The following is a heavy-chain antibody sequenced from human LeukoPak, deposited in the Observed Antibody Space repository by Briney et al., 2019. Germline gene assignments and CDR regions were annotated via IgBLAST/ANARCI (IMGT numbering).Heavy chain of an antibody. CDR2: IRYDGSNK. Sequence: GGSLRLSCAASGFTFSSHWMSWVRQAPGKGLEWVAFIRYDGSNKYYADYVKGRFTISRDNSKNTLYLQMNSLRAEDTAVYYCARDWQWLVKSGNIDYWGQGTLVTVSS. D-gene: IGHD6-19*01. CDR1: GFTFSSHW. CDR3: ARDWQWLVKSGNIDY. J-gene: IGHJ4*02. V-gene: IGHV3-30*02.